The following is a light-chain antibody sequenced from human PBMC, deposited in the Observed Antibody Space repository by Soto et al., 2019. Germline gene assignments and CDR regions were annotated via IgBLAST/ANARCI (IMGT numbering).Light chain of an antibody. CDR2: KAS. J-gene: IGKJ1*01. CDR1: QSISSW. Sequence: DIQMTQSPSTLSASVGDRVTITCRASQSISSWLAWYQQKPGKAPNLLIYKASTLKSGVPSRFGGSGSGTEFTLTIIILQPDDFATYYCQQYYSYSPWTFGQGTKVEIK. V-gene: IGKV1-5*03. CDR3: QQYYSYSPWT.